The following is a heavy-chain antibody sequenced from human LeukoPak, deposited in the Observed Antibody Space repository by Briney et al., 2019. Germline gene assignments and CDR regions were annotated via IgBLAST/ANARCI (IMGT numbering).Heavy chain of an antibody. D-gene: IGHD5-24*01. V-gene: IGHV3-30*04. CDR3: ARDHGDGYPDDY. Sequence: GGSLRLSCAASGFTFSSYAMHWVRQAPGEGLEWVAVISYDGSNKYYADSVKGRFTISRDNSKNTLYLQMNSLRAEDTAVYYCARDHGDGYPDDYWGQGTLVTVSS. CDR1: GFTFSSYA. J-gene: IGHJ4*02. CDR2: ISYDGSNK.